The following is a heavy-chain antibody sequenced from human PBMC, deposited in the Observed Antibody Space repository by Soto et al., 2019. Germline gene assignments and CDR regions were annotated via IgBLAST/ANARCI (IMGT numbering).Heavy chain of an antibody. Sequence: QVQLVESGGGVVQPGRSLRLSCAASGFTFSSYGMHWVRQAPGKGLEWVAVISYDGSNKYYADSVKGRFTISRDNSKNTLYLQMNSLRAEDTAVYCCAKDGPILPLDYWGQGTLVTVSS. CDR1: GFTFSSYG. D-gene: IGHD2-21*01. J-gene: IGHJ4*02. CDR2: ISYDGSNK. CDR3: AKDGPILPLDY. V-gene: IGHV3-30*18.